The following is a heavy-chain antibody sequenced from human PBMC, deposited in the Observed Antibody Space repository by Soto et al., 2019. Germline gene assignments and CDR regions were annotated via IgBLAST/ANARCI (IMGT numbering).Heavy chain of an antibody. D-gene: IGHD1-1*01. V-gene: IGHV1-69*01. J-gene: IGHJ4*02. CDR1: GGTFSSYA. Sequence: QVQLVQSGAEVKKPGSSVKVSCKASGGTFSSYAISWVRQAPGQGLEWMGGIIPIFGTANYAQKFQGRVTITAEESTSTAYMELSSLRSEDTAVYYCASNDIKKARGRLPQDYWGQGTLVTVSS. CDR2: IIPIFGTA. CDR3: ASNDIKKARGRLPQDY.